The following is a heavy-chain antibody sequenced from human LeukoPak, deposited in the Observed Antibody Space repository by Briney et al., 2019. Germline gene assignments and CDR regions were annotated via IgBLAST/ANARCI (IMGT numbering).Heavy chain of an antibody. CDR1: GGFLSSYY. V-gene: IGHV4-59*08. D-gene: IGHD1-14*01. CDR2: IYYSGST. J-gene: IGHJ3*02. CDR3: ARHLYNAFDI. Sequence: PSETLSLTCTVSGGFLSSYYWSWIRQPPGKGLEWIGYIYYSGSTNYNPSLKSRVTISVDTSKNQFSLKLSSVTAADTAVYYCARHLYNAFDIWGQGTMVTVSS.